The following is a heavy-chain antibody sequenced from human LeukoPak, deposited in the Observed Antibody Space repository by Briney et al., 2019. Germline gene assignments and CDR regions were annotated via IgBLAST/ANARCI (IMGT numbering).Heavy chain of an antibody. V-gene: IGHV3-74*01. CDR1: GLSFSNFW. Sequence: GGSLRLSCESSGLSFSNFWMYWVRQAPGKGLEWVSRINPDGRTKDYGGPVRGRFSISRDNARNTVFLQMNSLRAEDTAVYYCAREIAVVPPGMGIYYYYFMDVWGKGTTVTVSS. CDR2: INPDGRTK. CDR3: AREIAVVPPGMGIYYYYFMDV. D-gene: IGHD2-15*01. J-gene: IGHJ6*03.